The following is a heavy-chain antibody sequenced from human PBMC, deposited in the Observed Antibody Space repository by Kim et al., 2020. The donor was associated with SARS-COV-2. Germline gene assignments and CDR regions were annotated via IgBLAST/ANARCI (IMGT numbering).Heavy chain of an antibody. V-gene: IGHV1-2*02. D-gene: IGHD6-13*01. J-gene: IGHJ4*02. CDR3: ARQQDSSPDY. CDR2: GK. Sequence: GKNYAQKFQGRVTMTRDTSISTAYMELSRLRSDDTAVYYCARQQDSSPDYWGQGTLVTVSS.